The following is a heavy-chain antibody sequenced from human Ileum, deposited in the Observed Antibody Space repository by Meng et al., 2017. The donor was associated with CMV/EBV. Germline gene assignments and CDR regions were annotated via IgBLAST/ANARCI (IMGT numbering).Heavy chain of an antibody. CDR1: GVSISPYY. V-gene: IGHV4-59*01. CDR3: ARDPGTSPYYYYYGMDV. J-gene: IGHJ6*02. Sequence: SETLSLTCTVSGVSISPYYWSWIRQPPGKGLECIGYIYYSGSTNYNPSLKSRVTISVDTSKNQFSLKLSSVTAADTAVYYCARDPGTSPYYYYYGMDVWGQGTTVTVSS. CDR2: IYYSGST.